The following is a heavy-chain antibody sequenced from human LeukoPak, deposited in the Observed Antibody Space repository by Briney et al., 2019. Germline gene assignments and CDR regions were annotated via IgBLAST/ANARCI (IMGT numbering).Heavy chain of an antibody. Sequence: GGSLRLSCAASGFTFSSYSMNWVRQAPGKGLKWVSYISSSGSTIYYADSVKGRFTISRDNAKSSLFLQMNSLRAEDTAVYYCARGGAAAGPFDYWGQGTLVTVSS. V-gene: IGHV3-48*01. CDR2: ISSSGSTI. CDR1: GFTFSSYS. D-gene: IGHD6-13*01. J-gene: IGHJ4*02. CDR3: ARGGAAAGPFDY.